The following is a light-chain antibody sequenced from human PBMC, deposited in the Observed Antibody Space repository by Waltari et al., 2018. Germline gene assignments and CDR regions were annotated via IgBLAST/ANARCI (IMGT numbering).Light chain of an antibody. CDR2: DAS. Sequence: EIVLTQSPGTLSLSPGERATLSCRASQSLGRSDLAWYQQKPGQAPRPLIYDASSRATGIPDRFSGSGSGADFTLTISSLEPADFAVYYCQQYGTSPYTCGQGTKLETK. V-gene: IGKV3-20*01. CDR3: QQYGTSPYT. J-gene: IGKJ2*01. CDR1: QSLGRSD.